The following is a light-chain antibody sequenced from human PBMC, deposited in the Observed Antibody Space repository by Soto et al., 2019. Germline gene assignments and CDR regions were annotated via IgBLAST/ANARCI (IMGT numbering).Light chain of an antibody. V-gene: IGLV1-40*01. J-gene: IGLJ2*01. CDR2: GNK. CDR1: SSNIGAGYD. CDR3: QSYDSSLSGSV. Sequence: QSVLTQPPPVSGAPGQRVIISCTGSSSNIGAGYDVHWYQQLPGTAPKLLIYGNKNRPSGVPDRISGSKSATSASLAITGLQAEDEGDYYCQSYDSSLSGSVFGGGTKLTVL.